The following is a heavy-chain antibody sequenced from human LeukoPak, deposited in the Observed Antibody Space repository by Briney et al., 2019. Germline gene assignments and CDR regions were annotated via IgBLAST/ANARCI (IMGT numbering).Heavy chain of an antibody. CDR2: INPNSSGT. J-gene: IGHJ6*03. Sequence: ASVKVSCKASGYTFTGYYMHWVRQAPGQGLEWMGWINPNSSGTNYAEKVQGRVTMTRDTSISTAYMELSRLRSDDSAVYYCARDSRLRYYYDSSGLYYYYYYMDVWGKGTTVTVSS. V-gene: IGHV1-2*02. CDR3: ARDSRLRYYYDSSGLYYYYYYMDV. CDR1: GYTFTGYY. D-gene: IGHD3-22*01.